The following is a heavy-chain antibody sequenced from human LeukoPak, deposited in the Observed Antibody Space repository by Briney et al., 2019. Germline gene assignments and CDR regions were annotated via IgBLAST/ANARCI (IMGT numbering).Heavy chain of an antibody. D-gene: IGHD5-12*01. CDR3: AKDRDIVATIFGY. CDR1: GFTFSSYA. J-gene: IGHJ4*02. Sequence: GGSLRLSCAASGFTFSSYAMSWVRQAPGKGLEWDSAISGSGGRTYYADSVKGRSTISRDNSKNTLYLQMNGLRAEDTAVYYCAKDRDIVATIFGYWGQGTLVTVSS. CDR2: ISGSGGRT. V-gene: IGHV3-23*01.